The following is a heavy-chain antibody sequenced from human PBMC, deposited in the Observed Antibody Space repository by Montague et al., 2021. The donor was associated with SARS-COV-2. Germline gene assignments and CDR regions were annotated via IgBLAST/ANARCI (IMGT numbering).Heavy chain of an antibody. Sequence: SETLSLTCAVYGGSLSGFYWTWIRQAPGKGLEWVGEITHGGSTNYSPSLKSRLTISLDTSKNQFSLKLDSVTAADTATYYCARSVYYRGNEFFDSWGQGALVTVSS. D-gene: IGHD4/OR15-4a*01. CDR1: GGSLSGFY. CDR3: ARSVYYRGNEFFDS. CDR2: ITHGGST. V-gene: IGHV4-34*01. J-gene: IGHJ4*02.